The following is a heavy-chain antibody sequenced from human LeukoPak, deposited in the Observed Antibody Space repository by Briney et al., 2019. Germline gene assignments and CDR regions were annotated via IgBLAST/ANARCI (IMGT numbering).Heavy chain of an antibody. Sequence: GGSLRLSCAVSGFSLSNYAMSWVRQAPGKGLEWVSLIIASSGSTVYADSVKGRFTISRDNSKNTLYLQMNSLRAEDTAVYYCAKGAYDYVEIGYFDHWGQGTLVTVSS. CDR2: IIASSGST. V-gene: IGHV3-23*01. D-gene: IGHD5-12*01. J-gene: IGHJ4*02. CDR3: AKGAYDYVEIGYFDH. CDR1: GFSLSNYA.